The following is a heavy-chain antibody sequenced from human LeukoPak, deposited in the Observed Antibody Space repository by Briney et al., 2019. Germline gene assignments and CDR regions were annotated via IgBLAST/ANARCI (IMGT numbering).Heavy chain of an antibody. D-gene: IGHD2-8*01. V-gene: IGHV3-21*01. J-gene: IGHJ3*02. Sequence: GGSLRLSCAASGFTFSSYSMNWVRQAPGKGLEWVSSISSSSSYIYYADSVKGRFTISRDNAKNSLYLQMNSLRAEDTAVYYCASAIVLMVYAIDRPDAFDIWGQGTMVTASS. CDR3: ASAIVLMVYAIDRPDAFDI. CDR2: ISSSSSYI. CDR1: GFTFSSYS.